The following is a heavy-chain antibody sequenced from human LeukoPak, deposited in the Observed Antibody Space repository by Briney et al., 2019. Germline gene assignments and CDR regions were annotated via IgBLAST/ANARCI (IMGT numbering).Heavy chain of an antibody. Sequence: GASVKVSCKESGYTFTSDYIHWVRQAPGQGLEWMGIINPSGGSTSYAQKFQGRVTMTRDTSTSTVYMELSSLRSEDTAVYYCARDLGDDFWSGYYWGFDYWGQGTLVTVSS. CDR3: ARDLGDDFWSGYYWGFDY. D-gene: IGHD3-3*01. V-gene: IGHV1-46*01. CDR2: INPSGGST. CDR1: GYTFTSDY. J-gene: IGHJ4*02.